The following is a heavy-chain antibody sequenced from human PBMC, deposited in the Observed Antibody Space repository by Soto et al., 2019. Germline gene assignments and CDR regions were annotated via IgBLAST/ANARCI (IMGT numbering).Heavy chain of an antibody. Sequence: EVQLVESGGGLVQPGGSLRLSCAASGFTFSSYWMSWVRQAPGKGLEWVANIKQDGSEKYYVDSVKGRFTISRDNAKNSLYLLMNSLRAEDTAVYYCARDCGGDCSLFDYWDQGTLVTVSS. V-gene: IGHV3-7*04. CDR1: GFTFSSYW. J-gene: IGHJ4*02. CDR2: IKQDGSEK. D-gene: IGHD2-21*02. CDR3: ARDCGGDCSLFDY.